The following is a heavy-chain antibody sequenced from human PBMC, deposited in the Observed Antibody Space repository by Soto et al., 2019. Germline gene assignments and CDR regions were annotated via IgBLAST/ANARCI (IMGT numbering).Heavy chain of an antibody. Sequence: GGSLRLSCAASGFTFSSYGMHWVRQAPGKGLEWVAVIWYDGSNKYYADSVKGRFTISRDNSKNTLYLQMNSLRAEDTAVYYCARDREANDAFDIWGQGTMVTVSS. CDR2: IWYDGSNK. V-gene: IGHV3-33*01. CDR1: GFTFSSYG. CDR3: ARDREANDAFDI. D-gene: IGHD1-26*01. J-gene: IGHJ3*02.